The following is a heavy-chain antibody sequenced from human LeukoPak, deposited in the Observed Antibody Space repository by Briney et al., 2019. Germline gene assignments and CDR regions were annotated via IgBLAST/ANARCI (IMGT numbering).Heavy chain of an antibody. CDR3: ARGRITMIVPGAFDI. Sequence: SVEVSCKASGGTFSSYAISWVRQAPGQGLEWMGGIIPIFGTANYAQKFQGRVTITTDESTSTAYMELSSLRSEDTAVYYCARGRITMIVPGAFDIWGQGTMVTVSS. J-gene: IGHJ3*02. V-gene: IGHV1-69*05. CDR1: GGTFSSYA. CDR2: IIPIFGTA. D-gene: IGHD3-22*01.